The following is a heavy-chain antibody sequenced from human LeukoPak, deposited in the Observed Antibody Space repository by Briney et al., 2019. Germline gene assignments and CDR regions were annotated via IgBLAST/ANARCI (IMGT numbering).Heavy chain of an antibody. V-gene: IGHV3-30*04. CDR2: ISEDGSRR. CDR1: GFTFHSYS. CDR3: ARDPTRGYNYGYLDY. J-gene: IGHJ4*02. Sequence: GGSLRLSCRTSGFTFHSYSYHWVRQAPGKGLEWLAVISEDGSRRHFAGSVECRFNISRDTVADTLFLHLNSLRVEDTAVYYCARDPTRGYNYGYLDYWGQGALVAVSS. D-gene: IGHD5-18*01.